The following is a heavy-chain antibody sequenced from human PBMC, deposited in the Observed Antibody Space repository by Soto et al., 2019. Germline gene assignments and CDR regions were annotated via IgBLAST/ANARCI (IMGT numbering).Heavy chain of an antibody. D-gene: IGHD2-15*01. CDR1: GFTFSSYG. V-gene: IGHV3-33*01. J-gene: IGHJ4*02. CDR3: ARDHYAYCSGGSCHIFDY. CDR2: IWYDGSNK. Sequence: QVQLVESGGGVVQPGRSLRLSCAASGFTFSSYGKHWVRQAPGKGLEWVAVIWYDGSNKYYADSVKGRFTISRDNSKNTLYLQMNSLRAEDTAVYYCARDHYAYCSGGSCHIFDYWGQGTLVTVSS.